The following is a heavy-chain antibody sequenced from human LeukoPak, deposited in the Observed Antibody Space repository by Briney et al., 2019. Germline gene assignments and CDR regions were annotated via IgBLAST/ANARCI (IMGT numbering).Heavy chain of an antibody. Sequence: GASVKVSCKASGGTFSSYAISWVRQAPGQGLEWMGGNIPIFGTANYAQKFQGRVTITADESTSTAYMELSSLRSEDTAVYYCARDVVGGRAFDIWGQGTMVTVSS. CDR1: GGTFSSYA. CDR3: ARDVVGGRAFDI. D-gene: IGHD1-26*01. V-gene: IGHV1-69*13. CDR2: NIPIFGTA. J-gene: IGHJ3*02.